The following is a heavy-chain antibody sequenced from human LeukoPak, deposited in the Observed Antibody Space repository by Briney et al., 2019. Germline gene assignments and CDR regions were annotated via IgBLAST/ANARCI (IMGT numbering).Heavy chain of an antibody. CDR3: ARNFGSGSYYNPLYFDY. CDR1: GGSISSYY. CDR2: MYTSGST. J-gene: IGHJ4*02. Sequence: PSETLSLTCTVSGGSISSYYWSWIRQPAGKGLEWIGRMYTSGSTNYNPSLKSRVTISVDKSKNQFSLKLSSVTAADTAVYYCARNFGSGSYYNPLYFDYWGQGTLVTVSS. V-gene: IGHV4-4*07. D-gene: IGHD3-10*01.